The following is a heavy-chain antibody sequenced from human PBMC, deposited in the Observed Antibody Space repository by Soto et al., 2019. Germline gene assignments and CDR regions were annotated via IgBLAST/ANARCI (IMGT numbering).Heavy chain of an antibody. Sequence: QVQLVQSGAEVKKPGSSVKVSCKASGGTLSSYTISWVRQAPGQGLEWMGRIIPILGIANYAQKFQGRVTITEDKSTSTAYMELSSLRSEDTAVYYCAVGSATVTTPGRHAWGQGTLVTVSS. CDR3: AVGSATVTTPGRHA. CDR1: GGTLSSYT. D-gene: IGHD4-17*01. CDR2: IIPILGIA. V-gene: IGHV1-69*02. J-gene: IGHJ4*02.